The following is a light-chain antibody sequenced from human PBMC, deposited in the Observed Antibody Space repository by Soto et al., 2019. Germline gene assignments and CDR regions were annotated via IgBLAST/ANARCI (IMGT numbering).Light chain of an antibody. Sequence: EIVMTQSPATLSVSPGERATLSCRASQSVSSNLAWYQQKPGQAPRLLIYGASTRATGIPARFSGSGSGTEFTLTISSLQSEDFAVYSCQQYNTWPLTFGQGTRLEIK. V-gene: IGKV3-15*01. CDR1: QSVSSN. CDR2: GAS. CDR3: QQYNTWPLT. J-gene: IGKJ5*01.